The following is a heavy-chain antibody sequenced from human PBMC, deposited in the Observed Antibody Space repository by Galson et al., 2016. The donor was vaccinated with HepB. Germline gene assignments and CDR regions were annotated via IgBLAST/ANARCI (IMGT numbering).Heavy chain of an antibody. CDR2: INAGNGNT. CDR1: GYTFTSYA. V-gene: IGHV1-3*01. J-gene: IGHJ6*02. CDR3: ARDPRKIRYQLLEIYYYYYAMDV. Sequence: SVKVSCNASGYTFTSYAIHWVRQAPGQRLEWMGWINAGNGNTKYSQKLQGRVTMTTDTSTSTAYMELRSLRSDDTAVYYCARDPRKIRYQLLEIYYYYYAMDVWGQGTTVTVSS. D-gene: IGHD2-2*01.